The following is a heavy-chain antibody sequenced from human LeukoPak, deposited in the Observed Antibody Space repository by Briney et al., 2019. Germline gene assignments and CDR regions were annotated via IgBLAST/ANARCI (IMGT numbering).Heavy chain of an antibody. Sequence: GGSLRLSCAASGFTFSSYDMHWVRQATGKGLEWVSAIGTAGDTYYPGSVKGRFTISRENAKNSLYLQMNSLRARDTAVYYCARGLYGGNSHAFDIWGQGTMVTVSS. CDR2: IGTAGDT. CDR3: ARGLYGGNSHAFDI. J-gene: IGHJ3*02. D-gene: IGHD4-23*01. CDR1: GFTFSSYD. V-gene: IGHV3-13*04.